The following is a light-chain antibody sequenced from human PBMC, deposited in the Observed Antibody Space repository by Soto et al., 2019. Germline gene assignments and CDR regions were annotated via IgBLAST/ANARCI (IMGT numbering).Light chain of an antibody. CDR2: KAS. CDR1: QTISSW. Sequence: DIQMTQSPSTLSRSVGDSVTITWRASQTISSWLAWYKQKPGKAPKLLIYKASTLKSGVPSRFRGSGSGTDFTLTISSLKPEDFATYYCQQATSFPLTFGGGTKVDIK. CDR3: QQATSFPLT. V-gene: IGKV1-5*03. J-gene: IGKJ4*01.